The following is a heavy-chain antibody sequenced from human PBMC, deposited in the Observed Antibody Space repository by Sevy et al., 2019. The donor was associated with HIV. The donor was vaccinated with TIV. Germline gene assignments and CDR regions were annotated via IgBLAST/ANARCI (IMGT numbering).Heavy chain of an antibody. CDR2: ICYSGST. D-gene: IGHD3-22*01. Sequence: SETLSLTCTVSSGSISSYYWSWIRQPPGKGLEWIGYICYSGSTNYNPSLKSRVTISVDTSTNQFSLKLSSVTAADTAVYYCARHIDYYDSSGYYYAFDIWGQGTMVTVSS. V-gene: IGHV4-59*08. CDR1: SGSISSYY. J-gene: IGHJ3*02. CDR3: ARHIDYYDSSGYYYAFDI.